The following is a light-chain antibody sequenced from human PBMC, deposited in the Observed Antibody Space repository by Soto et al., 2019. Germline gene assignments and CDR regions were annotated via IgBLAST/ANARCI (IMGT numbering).Light chain of an antibody. CDR3: QQCGSSST. V-gene: IGKV3-11*01. Sequence: EIVLTQSPATLSLSPGERATLSCRASQSVSSYLAWYQQKPGQAPRLLIYGASNRTTGIPDRFSGSGSGTDFTLTISRLEPEDFAVYYCQQCGSSSTFGQGTRLEIK. CDR1: QSVSSY. CDR2: GAS. J-gene: IGKJ5*01.